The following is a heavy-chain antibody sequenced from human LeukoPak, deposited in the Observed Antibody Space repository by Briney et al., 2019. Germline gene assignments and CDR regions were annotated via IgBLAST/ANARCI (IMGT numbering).Heavy chain of an antibody. CDR2: FDPEDGET. D-gene: IGHD1-26*01. Sequence: ASVKVSCKVSGYTLTELSMHWVRQAPGKGLEWMGGFDPEDGETIYAQKFQGRVTMTEDTSTDTAYMELSSLRSEDTAVYYCATILGALDAFDIWGQGTMVTVSS. J-gene: IGHJ3*02. CDR3: ATILGALDAFDI. V-gene: IGHV1-24*01. CDR1: GYTLTELS.